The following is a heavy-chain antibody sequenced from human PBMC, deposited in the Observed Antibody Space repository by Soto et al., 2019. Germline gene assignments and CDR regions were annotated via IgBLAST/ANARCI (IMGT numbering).Heavy chain of an antibody. CDR3: VRDRGYTGYDLQY. J-gene: IGHJ4*02. Sequence: EVQLLESGGGSVQPGGSLRLSCAGSGFTFSTYAMSWVRQAPGKGLEWVSATSGAGDTTYYADSVEGRFTISRDNSKNTLYLQMNSLRAEDTAIYYCVRDRGYTGYDLQYWGQGTLVTVSS. CDR2: TSGAGDTT. D-gene: IGHD5-12*01. CDR1: GFTFSTYA. V-gene: IGHV3-23*01.